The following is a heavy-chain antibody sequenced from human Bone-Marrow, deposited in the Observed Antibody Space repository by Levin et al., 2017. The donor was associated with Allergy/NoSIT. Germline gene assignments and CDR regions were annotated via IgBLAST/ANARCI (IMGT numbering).Heavy chain of an antibody. CDR1: GFTFSSYG. D-gene: IGHD3-9*01. J-gene: IGHJ6*02. CDR3: AKEKGSYYDTLSGLSLYYYAMDV. Sequence: GGSLRLSCSASGFTFSSYGFHWVRQAPGKGLEWVAAISNDGFNKYYVDSVEGRFTISRDNSKNTVFLQMKSLRADDTALYYCAKEKGSYYDTLSGLSLYYYAMDVWGQGTTVTVSS. V-gene: IGHV3-30*18. CDR2: ISNDGFNK.